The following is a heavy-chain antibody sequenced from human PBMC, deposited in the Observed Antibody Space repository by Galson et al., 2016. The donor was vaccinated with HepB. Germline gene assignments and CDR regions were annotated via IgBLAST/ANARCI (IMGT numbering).Heavy chain of an antibody. Sequence: SLRLSCAGSGFTFSSYWMHWVRQAPGKGPVWVSRINTDGSVIDYVDSVRGRFTISRDNAKNTLYLQMNSLRVEDTAVYYCTRSDWDRRCDDWGQGTLVTVSS. CDR2: INTDGSVI. J-gene: IGHJ4*02. D-gene: IGHD3/OR15-3a*01. CDR3: TRSDWDRRCDD. CDR1: GFTFSSYW. V-gene: IGHV3-74*01.